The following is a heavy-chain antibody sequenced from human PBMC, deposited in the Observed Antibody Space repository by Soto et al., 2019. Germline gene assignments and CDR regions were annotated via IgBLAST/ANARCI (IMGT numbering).Heavy chain of an antibody. J-gene: IGHJ5*02. CDR1: GGSFSGYY. CDR2: INHSGST. V-gene: IGHV4-34*01. CDR3: ARGEKYSSSWYVGRTWFDP. Sequence: SETLSLTCAVYGGSFSGYYWSWIRQPPGKVLEWIGEINHSGSTNYNPSLKSRVTISVDTSKNQFSLKLSSVTAADTAVYYCARGEKYSSSWYVGRTWFDPWGQGTLVTVSS. D-gene: IGHD6-13*01.